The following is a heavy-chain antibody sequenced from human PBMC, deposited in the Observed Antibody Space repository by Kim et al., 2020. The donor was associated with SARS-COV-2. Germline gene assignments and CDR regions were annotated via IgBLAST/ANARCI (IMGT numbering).Heavy chain of an antibody. D-gene: IGHD2-15*01. J-gene: IGHJ4*02. Sequence: YPGDSDSRYSPSIQGKVTISADKSISTAYLQWGSLKASDTAMYYCARIGDYWGQGTLVTVSS. V-gene: IGHV5-51*01. CDR2: YPGDSDS. CDR3: ARIGDY.